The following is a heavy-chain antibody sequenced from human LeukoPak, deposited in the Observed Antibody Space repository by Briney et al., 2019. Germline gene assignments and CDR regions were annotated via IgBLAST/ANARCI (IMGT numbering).Heavy chain of an antibody. CDR3: ARDNSVRDTAWWFDP. CDR1: GYTFTNYY. V-gene: IGHV1-46*01. D-gene: IGHD2-21*02. J-gene: IGHJ5*02. CDR2: INPSGHWT. Sequence: ASVKVSCKAFGYTFTNYYMHWVRQAPGQGLEWMGLINPSGHWTSYAQKFQGRVTLTRDVSTSTDYLELSSPRSEDTAVYYCARDNSVRDTAWWFDPWGQGTLVTVSS.